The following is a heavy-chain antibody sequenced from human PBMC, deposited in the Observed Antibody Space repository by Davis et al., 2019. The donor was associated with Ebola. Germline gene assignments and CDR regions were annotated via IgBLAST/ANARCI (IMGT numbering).Heavy chain of an antibody. J-gene: IGHJ4*02. V-gene: IGHV1-69*13. Sequence: SVKVSCKASAGTFSSYAISWVRQAPGQGLEWMGGIIPIFGTANYAQKFQGRVTITADESTSTAYMELSSLRSEDTAVYYCARGQAIGSGSYDCWGQGTLVTVSS. CDR3: ARGQAIGSGSYDC. CDR2: IIPIFGTA. CDR1: AGTFSSYA. D-gene: IGHD1-26*01.